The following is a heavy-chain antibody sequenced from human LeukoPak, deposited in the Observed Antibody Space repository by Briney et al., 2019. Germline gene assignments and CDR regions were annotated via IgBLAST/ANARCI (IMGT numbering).Heavy chain of an antibody. V-gene: IGHV3-74*01. D-gene: IGHD1-1*01. CDR2: ISADGSYT. Sequence: PGGSLRLSCAASGFNFGGYWMHWVRHAPGKGLVWVTRISADGSYTLYADSVKGRFTISRDNAKNTLFLQMNSLRAEDTAVYYCVTANSGLDIWGQGTTVTVSS. CDR1: GFNFGGYW. CDR3: VTANSGLDI. J-gene: IGHJ3*02.